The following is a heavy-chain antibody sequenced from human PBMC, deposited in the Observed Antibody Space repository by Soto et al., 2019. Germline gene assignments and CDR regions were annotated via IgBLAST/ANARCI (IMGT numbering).Heavy chain of an antibody. CDR1: GYTFTSYG. CDR3: STLPRSIIAAGTASWFDP. D-gene: IGHD6-13*01. V-gene: IGHV1-18*01. CDR2: ISAYNGNT. Sequence: QVQLVQSGAEVKKPGASVKVSCKASGYTFTSYGISWVRQAPGQGLEWMGWISAYNGNTNYAQKLQGRVTMTTDTSTSTAYMELRSLRSVDTAVYYRSTLPRSIIAAGTASWFDPWGQGTLVTVSS. J-gene: IGHJ5*02.